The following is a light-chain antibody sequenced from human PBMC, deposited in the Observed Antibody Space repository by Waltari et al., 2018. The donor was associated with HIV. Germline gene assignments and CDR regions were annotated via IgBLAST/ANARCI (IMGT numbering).Light chain of an antibody. J-gene: IGLJ3*02. CDR3: SSYSARGFVV. CDR1: TSDISDFNF. CDR2: AVY. V-gene: IGLV2-14*01. Sequence: HSALTQPASVSGSPGQSITISCTGPTSDISDFNFVSWYKQSPGRAPKLFIFAVYSRPSGISDRFSGSKSGVTASLTISALRAEDEADYFCSSYSARGFVVFGGGTKVTVL.